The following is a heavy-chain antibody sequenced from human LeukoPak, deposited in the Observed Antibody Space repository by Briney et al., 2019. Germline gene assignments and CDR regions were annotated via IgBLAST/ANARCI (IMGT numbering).Heavy chain of an antibody. V-gene: IGHV4-59*01. CDR1: GGSISSYY. D-gene: IGHD3-22*01. Sequence: SETLSLTCTVAGGSISSYYWGWIRHPPGKGLEYIGFIYYSGTTKYNPSLKSRATISVDTSKNQFSLDLTSVTAADMAVYYCARGRYYYDSSGYYYHNWFDPWGQGTLVIVSS. CDR2: IYYSGTT. J-gene: IGHJ5*02. CDR3: ARGRYYYDSSGYYYHNWFDP.